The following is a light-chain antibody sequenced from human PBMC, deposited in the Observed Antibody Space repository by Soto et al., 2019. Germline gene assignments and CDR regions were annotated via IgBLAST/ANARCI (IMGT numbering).Light chain of an antibody. CDR1: QSISSW. CDR2: DAS. V-gene: IGKV1-5*01. CDR3: QQYNSYSGT. J-gene: IGKJ1*01. Sequence: DIQMTQSPSTLSASVGDRVTITCRASQSISSWLAWYQQKPGKVPKLLIYDASSLESGVPSRFSGSGSGTEFTLTISSLQPDDFATYYCQQYNSYSGTFGQGTKVEIQ.